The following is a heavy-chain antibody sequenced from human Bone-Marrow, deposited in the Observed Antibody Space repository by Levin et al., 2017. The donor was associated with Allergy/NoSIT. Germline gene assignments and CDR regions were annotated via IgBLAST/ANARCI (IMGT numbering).Heavy chain of an antibody. CDR2: ISSSGSTI. D-gene: IGHD3-10*01. J-gene: IGHJ6*02. CDR1: GFTFSDYY. CDR3: ASHDQSPPMVRGVIKEYVHVRPRQNYYYYGMDV. Sequence: LSLTCAASGFTFSDYYMSWIRQAPGKGLEWVSYISSSGSTIYYADSVKGRFTISRDNAKNSLYLQMNSLRAEDTAVYYCASHDQSPPMVRGVIKEYVHVRPRQNYYYYGMDVWGQGTTVTVSS. V-gene: IGHV3-11*01.